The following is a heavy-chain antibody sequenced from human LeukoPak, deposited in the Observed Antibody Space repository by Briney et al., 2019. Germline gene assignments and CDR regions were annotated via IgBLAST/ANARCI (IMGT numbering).Heavy chain of an antibody. J-gene: IGHJ4*02. V-gene: IGHV3-23*01. CDR3: TTGGGIGKHPGAYYFDN. CDR2: TGISSVNT. Sequence: PGGSLRLSCAASGFIFTRHAMTWVRQAPGKGLEWVCTTGISSVNTLCADSVNGRFTISRDNSRNILDLQMNNLRVDDTAVYYCTTGGGIGKHPGAYYFDNWGQGTLVTVSS. D-gene: IGHD1-26*01. CDR1: GFIFTRHA.